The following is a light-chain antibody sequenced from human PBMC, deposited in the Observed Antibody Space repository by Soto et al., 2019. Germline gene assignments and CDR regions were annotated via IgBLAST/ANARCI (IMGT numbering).Light chain of an antibody. V-gene: IGKV3-15*01. CDR3: QQYNKWPGT. CDR2: GAS. CDR1: QSVSSN. Sequence: EIVMTQSPATLSVSPGERATLSCRASQSVSSNLAWYQQKPGQAPRLLIYGASTRATGIPARFSGSGSGTEFTLTISSLQSEDFAFYYCQQYNKWPGTFGQGTKVEIK. J-gene: IGKJ1*01.